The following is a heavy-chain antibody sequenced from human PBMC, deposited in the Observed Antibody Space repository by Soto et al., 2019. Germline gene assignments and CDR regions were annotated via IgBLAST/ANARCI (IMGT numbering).Heavy chain of an antibody. J-gene: IGHJ4*02. V-gene: IGHV4-59*01. CDR3: AGYAGSSWFDY. CDR2: INYSGRT. Sequence: SETLSLTCTVSGGSISTYYWSWIRQPPGKGLEWIGYINYSGRTNYNPSLKSRVTMSLDTSKNQFSLKLRSVTAADTPLFYCAGYAGSSWFDYWGQGXLVTVYS. D-gene: IGHD3-10*01. CDR1: GGSISTYY.